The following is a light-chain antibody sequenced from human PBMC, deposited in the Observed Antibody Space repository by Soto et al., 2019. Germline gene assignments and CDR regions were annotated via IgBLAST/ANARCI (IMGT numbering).Light chain of an antibody. CDR3: QQFHSFSRT. J-gene: IGKJ1*01. CDR1: QNINSW. CDR2: DAS. Sequence: DIQMTQSPSTLSASVGDRVTITRRASQNINSWLAWYQQKPGKAPNLLIYDASTLESGVPSRFSGSGSGTEFTLTISSLQPEDFATYYCQQFHSFSRTVGQGTKVEVK. V-gene: IGKV1-5*01.